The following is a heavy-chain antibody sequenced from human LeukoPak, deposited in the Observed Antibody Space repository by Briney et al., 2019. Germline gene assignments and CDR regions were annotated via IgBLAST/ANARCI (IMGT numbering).Heavy chain of an antibody. D-gene: IGHD3-9*01. J-gene: IGHJ4*02. CDR2: INHSGST. Sequence: ASETLSLTCAVSGGSISSSNWWSWVRQPSGKGLEWIGEINHSGSTNYNPSLKSRVTISVDTSKNQFSLKLSSVTAADTAVYYCARHGRYDTLTGYYRNSPCDYWGQGTLVTVSS. CDR3: ARHGRYDTLTGYYRNSPCDY. CDR1: GGSISSSNW. V-gene: IGHV4-4*02.